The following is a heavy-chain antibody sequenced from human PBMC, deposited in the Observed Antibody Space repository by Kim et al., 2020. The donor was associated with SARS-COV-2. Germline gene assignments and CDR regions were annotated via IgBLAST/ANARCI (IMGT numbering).Heavy chain of an antibody. D-gene: IGHD2-2*01. V-gene: IGHV3-21*01. CDR1: GFTFNTSS. Sequence: GGSLRLSCLGTGFTFNTSSIHWVRQAPGRGLEWVSSISSRGTHKSYADSLKGRFIISRDKGENSVSLHMDSLKPDDTAVYFCARDFPNAYQAMFPDGRGDYGMDVWGQGTTVIVSS. CDR2: ISSRGTHK. J-gene: IGHJ6*02. CDR3: ARDFPNAYQAMFPDGRGDYGMDV.